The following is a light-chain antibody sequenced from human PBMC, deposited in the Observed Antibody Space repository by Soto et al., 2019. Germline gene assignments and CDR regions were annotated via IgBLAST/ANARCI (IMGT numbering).Light chain of an antibody. CDR2: EVT. CDR3: CSYAGNSEV. CDR1: SGDVGGYNL. V-gene: IGLV2-23*02. J-gene: IGLJ1*01. Sequence: QSVLTQPASVSGSPGQSITIPSTGTSGDVGGYNLVSWYQQHPGKAPKLMIYEVTERPSGVSNRFSGSKSGNTASLTISGLQPDDEADYYCCSYAGNSEVFGTGTKVTV.